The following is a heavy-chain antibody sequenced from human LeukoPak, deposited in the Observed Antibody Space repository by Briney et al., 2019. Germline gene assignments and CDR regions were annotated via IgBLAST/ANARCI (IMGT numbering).Heavy chain of an antibody. J-gene: IGHJ5*02. CDR1: GYTFISYD. CDR3: ARALPHRRLMGTTMEQHWFDP. Sequence: AASVKVSCKASGYTFISYDINWVRQATGQGLEWMGWMNPNSGNTGYAQKFQGRVTMTRNTSISTAYMELSSLRSEDTAMYYCARALPHRRLMGTTMEQHWFDPWGQGTLVTVSS. D-gene: IGHD5-18*01. V-gene: IGHV1-8*01. CDR2: MNPNSGNT.